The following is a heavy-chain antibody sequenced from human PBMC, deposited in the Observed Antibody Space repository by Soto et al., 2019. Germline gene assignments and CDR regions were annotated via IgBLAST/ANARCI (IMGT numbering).Heavy chain of an antibody. Sequence: SETLSLTCTVSGGSISSYYWSWIRQPPGKGLEWIVYIYYSGSTNYNPSLKSRVTISVDTSKNQFSLKLSSVTAADTAVYYCASVNDYYDSSGYYRWFDYWGQGTLVTVSS. CDR2: IYYSGST. D-gene: IGHD3-22*01. J-gene: IGHJ4*02. V-gene: IGHV4-59*01. CDR3: ASVNDYYDSSGYYRWFDY. CDR1: GGSISSYY.